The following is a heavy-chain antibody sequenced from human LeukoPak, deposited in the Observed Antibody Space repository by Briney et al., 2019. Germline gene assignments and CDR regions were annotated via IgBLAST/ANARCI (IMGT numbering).Heavy chain of an antibody. J-gene: IGHJ4*02. CDR3: ARVGTVAGTFIFRY. D-gene: IGHD6-19*01. CDR1: GYTFTSYD. CDR2: MNPNSGNT. V-gene: IGHV1-8*03. Sequence: ASVKVSRKASGYTFTSYDINWVRQATGQGLEWMGWMNPNSGNTGYAQKFQGRVTITRNTSISTAYMELSSLRSEDTAVYYCARVGTVAGTFIFRYWGQGTLVTVSS.